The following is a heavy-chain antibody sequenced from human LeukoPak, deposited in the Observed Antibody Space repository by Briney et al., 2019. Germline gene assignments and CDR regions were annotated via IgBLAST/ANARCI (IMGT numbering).Heavy chain of an antibody. V-gene: IGHV4-34*01. CDR3: ARQGMVRGVIITPFDY. Sequence: PSETLSLTCAVYGGSFSGYYWSWIRQPPGKGLEWIGEINHSGSTNYNPSLKSRVTISVDTSKNQFSLKLSSVTAADTAVYYCARQGMVRGVIITPFDYWGQGTLVTVSS. CDR2: INHSGST. J-gene: IGHJ4*02. CDR1: GGSFSGYY. D-gene: IGHD3-10*01.